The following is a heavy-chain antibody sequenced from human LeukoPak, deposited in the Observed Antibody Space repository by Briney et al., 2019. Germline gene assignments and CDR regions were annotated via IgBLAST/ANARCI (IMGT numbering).Heavy chain of an antibody. CDR2: VKQDGSEK. D-gene: IGHD4-17*01. Sequence: GGSLRLSCAASGFTFSSYWMSWVRQAPGKGLEWVANVKQDGSEKYYVDSVKGRFTISRDNAKNSLYLQMNSLRAEDTAVYYCARDAHYGDYSDSAFDIWGQGTMVTVSS. CDR3: ARDAHYGDYSDSAFDI. CDR1: GFTFSSYW. J-gene: IGHJ3*02. V-gene: IGHV3-7*01.